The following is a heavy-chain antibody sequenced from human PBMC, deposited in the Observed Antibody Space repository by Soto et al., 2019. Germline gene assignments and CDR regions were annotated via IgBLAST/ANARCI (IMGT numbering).Heavy chain of an antibody. Sequence: ASVKVSCKTSGYTFTGYYINWVRQAPGQGLEWMGWVNPNSGDTNYAQKFQGGVTMTRDTSVSTAYMELSNLKSADTAVYYCARSVTGRIGNYFAYDSWGQGTLVTVSS. J-gene: IGHJ4*02. CDR3: ARSVTGRIGNYFAYDS. V-gene: IGHV1-2*02. CDR2: VNPNSGDT. CDR1: GYTFTGYY. D-gene: IGHD3-9*01.